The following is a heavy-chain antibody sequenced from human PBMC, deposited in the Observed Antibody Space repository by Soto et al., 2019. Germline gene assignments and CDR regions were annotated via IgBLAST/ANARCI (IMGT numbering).Heavy chain of an antibody. Sequence: GGSLRLSCAASGFTFSSYAMHWVRQAPGKGLEWVAVISYDGSNKYYADSVKGRFTISRDNSKNTLYLQMNSLRAEDTAVYYCAREKRGPVYYYYYYGMDVWGQGTTVTVSS. CDR3: AREKRGPVYYYYYYGMDV. J-gene: IGHJ6*02. CDR1: GFTFSSYA. V-gene: IGHV3-30-3*01. D-gene: IGHD1-20*01. CDR2: ISYDGSNK.